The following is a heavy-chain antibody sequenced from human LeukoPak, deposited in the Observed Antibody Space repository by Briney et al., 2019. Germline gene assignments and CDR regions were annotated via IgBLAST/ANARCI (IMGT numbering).Heavy chain of an antibody. CDR2: ISAYNGNT. Sequence: GASVKVSCKASGYTFTSYGISWVRQAPGQGLEWIGWISAYNGNTNYAQKLQGRVTMTTDTSTSTAYMELRSLRSDDTAVYYCARSRWPSCFGGAPDAFDIWGQGTMVTVSS. J-gene: IGHJ3*02. CDR3: ARSRWPSCFGGAPDAFDI. CDR1: GYTFTSYG. D-gene: IGHD5-24*01. V-gene: IGHV1-18*01.